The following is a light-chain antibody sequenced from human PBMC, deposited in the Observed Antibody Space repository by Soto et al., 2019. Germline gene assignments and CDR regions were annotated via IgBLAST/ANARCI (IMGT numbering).Light chain of an antibody. V-gene: IGKV1-39*01. CDR2: AAS. CDR1: QSISDY. CDR3: QQSYSSPRT. Sequence: DLQMTQSPSSLSASVGDRATITCRASQSISDYLNWYQQKPGKAPKLLIYAASSLQSGVPSRFSGSGSGTDFTLTISSLQPEDFATYYCQQSYSSPRTFGPGTRVDV. J-gene: IGKJ3*01.